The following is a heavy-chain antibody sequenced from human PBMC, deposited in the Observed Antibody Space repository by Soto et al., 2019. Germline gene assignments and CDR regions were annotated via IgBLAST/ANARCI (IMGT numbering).Heavy chain of an antibody. J-gene: IGHJ4*02. CDR1: GYTFTDYD. V-gene: IGHV1-8*01. CDR2: VSPGNGNA. Sequence: QVQVVQSRADVKKPGASVKVSCKTSGYTFTDYDINWVRQATGQGLEWMGWVSPGNGNAGYAPQFQGRVTMTSDTSISTVYMELSSLTSEDTAVYFCEVTTGYWGQGTMVTVSS. D-gene: IGHD2-21*02. CDR3: EVTTGY.